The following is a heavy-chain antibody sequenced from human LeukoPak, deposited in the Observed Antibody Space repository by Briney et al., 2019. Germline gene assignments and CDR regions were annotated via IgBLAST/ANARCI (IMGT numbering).Heavy chain of an antibody. CDR1: GFIFDDYA. D-gene: IGHD1-14*01. CDR3: AKGRDRGARGNWFDF. J-gene: IGHJ5*01. CDR2: ITWNSDSV. Sequence: GGSLRLSCAASGFIFDDYAMYWVRQAPGKSLEWVSGITWNSDSVGYVDSVKGRFTISRDNVKKSLYLQMNSLRPDDTAFYYCAKGRDRGARGNWFDFGGQGTLVTVSS. V-gene: IGHV3-9*01.